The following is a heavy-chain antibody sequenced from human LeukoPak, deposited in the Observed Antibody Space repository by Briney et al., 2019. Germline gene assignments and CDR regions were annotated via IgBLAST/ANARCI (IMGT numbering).Heavy chain of an antibody. V-gene: IGHV1-46*01. J-gene: IGHJ4*02. D-gene: IGHD5-12*01. CDR3: ARGAPTTRIGAGRFDY. CDR2: INPSGGST. Sequence: ASVKVSCKAFGYSLTNYYVHWVRQAPGQGLEWMGEINPSGGSTSYAQKFQGTITVNRDTYTNTVYMDLSGLRSEDTATYYCARGAPTTRIGAGRFDYWGQGSLLTVAS. CDR1: GYSLTNYY.